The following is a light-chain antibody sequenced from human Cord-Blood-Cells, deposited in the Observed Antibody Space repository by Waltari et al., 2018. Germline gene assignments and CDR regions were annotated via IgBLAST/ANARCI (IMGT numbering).Light chain of an antibody. CDR2: DAS. Sequence: EIVLTQSPATLSLSPGERATLPCRASQSVSSYLAWYQQKPGQAPRLLIYDASNRATGIPARFSGSGYGTDFTLTISSLEPEDFAVYYCQQRSNWLTFGGGTKVEIK. CDR1: QSVSSY. CDR3: QQRSNWLT. J-gene: IGKJ4*01. V-gene: IGKV3-11*01.